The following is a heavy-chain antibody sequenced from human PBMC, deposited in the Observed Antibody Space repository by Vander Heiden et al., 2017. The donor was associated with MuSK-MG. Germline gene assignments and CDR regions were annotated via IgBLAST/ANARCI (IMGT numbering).Heavy chain of an antibody. CDR1: GGSISSSDYY. CDR2: IYYGGST. Sequence: QLQLQESGPGLVKPSETLSPTCTVPGGSISSSDYYWGWIRQPPGKGLEWIVSIYYGGSTYYNPSLKSRVTISVDTSKNQFSLKLSSVAAADTAVYYCARHVRRQQLAQDYWGQGTLVTVSS. CDR3: ARHVRRQQLAQDY. V-gene: IGHV4-39*01. J-gene: IGHJ4*02. D-gene: IGHD6-13*01.